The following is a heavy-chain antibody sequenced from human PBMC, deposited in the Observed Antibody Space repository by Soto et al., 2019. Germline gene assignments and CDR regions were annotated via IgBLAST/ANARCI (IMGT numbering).Heavy chain of an antibody. J-gene: IGHJ6*02. D-gene: IGHD3-22*01. CDR3: ARVGRYYDSSGYYYRDYYYYGMDV. CDR1: GGSFSGYY. V-gene: IGHV4-34*01. CDR2: INHSGST. Sequence: PSETLSLTCAVYGGSFSGYYWSWIRQPPGKGLEWIGEINHSGSTNYNPSLKSRVTISVDTSKNQFSLKLSSVTAADTAVYYCARVGRYYDSSGYYYRDYYYYGMDVWGQGTTVTVSS.